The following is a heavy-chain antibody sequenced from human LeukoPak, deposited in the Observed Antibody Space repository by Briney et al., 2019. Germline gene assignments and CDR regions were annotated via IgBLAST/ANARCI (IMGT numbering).Heavy chain of an antibody. CDR1: GYTFLNYD. D-gene: IGHD3-16*01. V-gene: IGHV1-8*01. Sequence: ASVKVSCKASGYTFLNYDINWVRQATGQGLEWMGWMNPKTGNTGYAQNFQGRVIMTRDTSESTAYMELSSLRSEDTAMYYCARGPALHKNWVGGRWFDPWGQGTLVTVSS. CDR3: ARGPALHKNWVGGRWFDP. CDR2: MNPKTGNT. J-gene: IGHJ5*02.